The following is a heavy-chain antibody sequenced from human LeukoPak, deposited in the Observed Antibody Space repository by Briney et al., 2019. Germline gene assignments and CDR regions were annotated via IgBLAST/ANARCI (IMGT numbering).Heavy chain of an antibody. Sequence: SETLSLTCAVYGGSFSGYFWSWIRQAPGKGLEWIGEISHGGSTNYNPSLKSRVTIPVDTSKNQISLRLSSVTAADTAVYYCATQPIWGSYRPFDYWGQGTLVTVSS. CDR3: ATQPIWGSYRPFDY. J-gene: IGHJ4*02. V-gene: IGHV4-34*01. CDR1: GGSFSGYF. CDR2: ISHGGST. D-gene: IGHD3-16*02.